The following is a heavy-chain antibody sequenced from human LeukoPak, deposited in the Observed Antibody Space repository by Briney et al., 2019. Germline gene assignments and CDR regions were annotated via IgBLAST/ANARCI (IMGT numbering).Heavy chain of an antibody. J-gene: IGHJ6*03. CDR2: INPSGST. V-gene: IGHV4-34*01. CDR3: ARGRHDITMIVVVMTSVSYYLDV. Sequence: SETLSLTCAVYGGSFSGYHWTWIRQSPGKGLEWIGDINPSGSTYYNPSLKSRLTISVDTSKNQFSPKLRSVTAADTAVYYCARGRHDITMIVVVMTSVSYYLDVWGKGTTVTVS. CDR1: GGSFSGYH. D-gene: IGHD3-22*01.